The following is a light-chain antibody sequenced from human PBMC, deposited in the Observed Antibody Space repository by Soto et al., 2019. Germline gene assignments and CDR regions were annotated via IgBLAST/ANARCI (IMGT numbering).Light chain of an antibody. CDR3: QSSDSSLSTSG. J-gene: IGLJ2*01. CDR2: GNS. CDR1: SSNIGAGYD. Sequence: QAVLTQPPSVSGAPGQRVTISCTGSSSNIGAGYDLHWYQLLQGTAPKLIIYGNSNQPSGVPDRCSGSKSGTSASLALTGLQAEDEGDCYFQSSDSSLSTSGFGGGTQLNVL. V-gene: IGLV1-40*01.